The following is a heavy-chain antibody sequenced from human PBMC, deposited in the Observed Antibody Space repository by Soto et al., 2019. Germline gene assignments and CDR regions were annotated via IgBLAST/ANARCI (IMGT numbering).Heavy chain of an antibody. D-gene: IGHD5-12*01. J-gene: IGHJ4*02. CDR2: IYYREST. V-gene: IGHV4-61*01. CDR1: GGTVSSVSHF. CDR3: ARVVSGYDFFDY. Sequence: SETLSLTCTVSGGTVSSVSHFWSWIRQHPGKGLEWIGHIYYRESTTYYSPSLKSRVSISLGTSRNQFSLKLSSVTAADTAVYYCARVVSGYDFFDYWGQGTPVTVSS.